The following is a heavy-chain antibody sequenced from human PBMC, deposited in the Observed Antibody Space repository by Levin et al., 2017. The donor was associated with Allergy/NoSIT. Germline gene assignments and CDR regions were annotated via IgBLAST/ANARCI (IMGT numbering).Heavy chain of an antibody. J-gene: IGHJ4*02. CDR2: ISSSSSTI. Sequence: PGGSLRPSCAASGFTFSTYGMDWVRQAPGKGLEWVSYISSSSSTINYADSVKGRFTISRDNAKNSLYLQMNSLRAEDTAGYYCARGGAARPDYWGQGTLVTVSS. V-gene: IGHV3-48*01. CDR1: GFTFSTYG. CDR3: ARGGAARPDY. D-gene: IGHD6-6*01.